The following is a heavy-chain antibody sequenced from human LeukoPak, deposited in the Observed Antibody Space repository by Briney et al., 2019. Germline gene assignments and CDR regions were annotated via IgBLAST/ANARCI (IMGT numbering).Heavy chain of an antibody. CDR2: IYHSGST. CDR3: VREGVYDSSGYYYGRPGY. Sequence: SETLSLTCTVSGYSISSGYYWGWIRQPPGKGLEWIGSIYHSGSTYYNPSLKSRVTISVDTSKNQFSLKLSSVTAADTAVYYCVREGVYDSSGYYYGRPGYWGQGTLVTVSS. D-gene: IGHD3-22*01. J-gene: IGHJ4*02. CDR1: GYSISSGYY. V-gene: IGHV4-38-2*02.